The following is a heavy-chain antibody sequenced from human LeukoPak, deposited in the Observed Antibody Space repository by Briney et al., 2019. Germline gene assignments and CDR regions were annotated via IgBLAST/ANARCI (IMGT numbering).Heavy chain of an antibody. CDR1: GGSISSSSYY. J-gene: IGHJ5*02. D-gene: IGHD3-10*01. V-gene: IGHV4-39*07. CDR2: IYYSGST. Sequence: SETLSLTCTVSGGSISSSSYYWGWIRQPPGKGLEWIGSIYYSGSTYYNPSLKSRVTISVDTSKNQSSLKLSSVTAADTAVYYCARDRDPLWFGELNWFDPWGQGTLVTVSS. CDR3: ARDRDPLWFGELNWFDP.